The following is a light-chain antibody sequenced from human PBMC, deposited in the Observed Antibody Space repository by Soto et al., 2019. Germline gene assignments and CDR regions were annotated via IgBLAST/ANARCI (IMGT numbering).Light chain of an antibody. V-gene: IGLV2-14*01. CDR2: EVS. J-gene: IGLJ2*01. CDR3: SSYTSSSTQAYVV. CDR1: SSDVGGYNY. Sequence: QSVLTQPASVSGSPGQSITISCTGTSSDVGGYNYVSWYQQHPGKAPKLMIYEVSNRPSGVSNRFSGSKSGNTASLTISGLQAEDEADYYCSSYTSSSTQAYVVFGGGTKLTVL.